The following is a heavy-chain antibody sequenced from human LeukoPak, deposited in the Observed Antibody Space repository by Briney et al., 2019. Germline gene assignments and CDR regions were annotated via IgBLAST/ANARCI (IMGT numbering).Heavy chain of an antibody. V-gene: IGHV3-33*01. CDR1: GFIFSHYG. J-gene: IGHJ4*01. CDR3: ARDAQRGFDYSNSLKY. Sequence: GRSLRLSCVASGFIFSHYGMHWVRQAPGKGLEWVAVIWSDGSNRFYAGSVKGRFTTSRDNSQNTVFLQMNSLRAEDTAMYYCARDAQRGFDYSNSLKYWGHGILVTVSS. D-gene: IGHD4-11*01. CDR2: IWSDGSNR.